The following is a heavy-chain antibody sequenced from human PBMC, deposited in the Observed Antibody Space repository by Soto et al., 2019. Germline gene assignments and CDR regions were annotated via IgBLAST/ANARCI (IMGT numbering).Heavy chain of an antibody. Sequence: SETLSLTCTVSRGCGSSESYYYSWIRQPPGKGLEWLGYILYSGSTNYTPSLKSRVTISVDSSKNQFSLKLSSVTAADTAVYYCARERTGDPYFFHYRRQGTLVTAFS. J-gene: IGHJ4*02. V-gene: IGHV4-61*01. CDR1: RGCGSSESYY. D-gene: IGHD7-27*01. CDR2: ILYSGST. CDR3: ARERTGDPYFFHY.